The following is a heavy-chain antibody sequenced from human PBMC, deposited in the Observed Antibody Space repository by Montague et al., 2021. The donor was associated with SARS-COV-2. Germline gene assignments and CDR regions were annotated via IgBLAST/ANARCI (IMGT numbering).Heavy chain of an antibody. CDR1: GGSISSGDYY. CDR2: IYYSGST. Sequence: TLSLTCTVSGGSISSGDYYWSWIRQPPGKGLEWIGYIYYSGSTYYNPSLKSRVTLTVDTSKNQFSLKLSSVTAADTAVYYCARFPYYYDNWFDPWGQGTLVTVSS. J-gene: IGHJ5*02. D-gene: IGHD3-22*01. CDR3: ARFPYYYDNWFDP. V-gene: IGHV4-30-4*08.